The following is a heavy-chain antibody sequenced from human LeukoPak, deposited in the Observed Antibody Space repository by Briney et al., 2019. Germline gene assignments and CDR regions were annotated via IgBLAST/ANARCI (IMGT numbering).Heavy chain of an antibody. Sequence: GGSLRLSCAASGFIVSGDFMSWVRQAPGKGLEWVSVIYSDGSTYYADSVKGRFTISRDNSKNTLYLQMNSLRAEDTAVYYCARGTYSSSRTDDAFDIWGQGTMVTVSS. CDR2: IYSDGST. CDR3: ARGTYSSSRTDDAFDI. J-gene: IGHJ3*02. D-gene: IGHD6-13*01. CDR1: GFIVSGDF. V-gene: IGHV3-66*01.